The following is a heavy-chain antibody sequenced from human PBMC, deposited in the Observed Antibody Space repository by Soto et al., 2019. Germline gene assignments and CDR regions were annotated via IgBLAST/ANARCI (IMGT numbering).Heavy chain of an antibody. CDR2: IKQDGSEK. V-gene: IGHV3-7*01. J-gene: IGHJ6*03. Sequence: GGSLRLSCAASGFTFSSYWMSWVRQAPGKGLEWVANIKQDGSEKYYVDSVKGRFTISRDNAKNSLYLQMNSLRAEDTAVYYCARDEKGDYYGSGSYYGHYYYYYMDVWGKGTTVTVSS. CDR1: GFTFSSYW. D-gene: IGHD3-10*01. CDR3: ARDEKGDYYGSGSYYGHYYYYYMDV.